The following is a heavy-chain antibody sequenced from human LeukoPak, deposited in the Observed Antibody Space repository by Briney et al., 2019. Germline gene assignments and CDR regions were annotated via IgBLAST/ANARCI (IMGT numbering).Heavy chain of an antibody. D-gene: IGHD3-10*01. CDR3: ARDSSMLRGPLVIYYFDF. V-gene: IGHV3-11*04. Sequence: GGSLRLSCAASGFTVSSNYMSWIRQAPGKGLEWVSYISSSGNTTYNADSVKGRFSITRDNAKNSLYLQMNSLRAEDTAVYYCARDSSMLRGPLVIYYFDFWGQGTLVTVSS. J-gene: IGHJ4*02. CDR1: GFTVSSNY. CDR2: ISSSGNTT.